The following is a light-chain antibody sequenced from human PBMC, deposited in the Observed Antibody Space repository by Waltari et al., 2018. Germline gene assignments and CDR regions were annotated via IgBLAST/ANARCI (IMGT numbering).Light chain of an antibody. CDR1: QSVLYSSNNKNY. V-gene: IGKV4-1*01. J-gene: IGKJ2*01. CDR3: QQYYSTLPYT. CDR2: WAS. Sequence: DIVMTQSPDSLAVSLGERATINCKSSQSVLYSSNNKNYLAWYQQKPGPPPKPLIYWASTRESRVPDRFSGSGSGTDFTLTISSLQAEDVAVYYCQQYYSTLPYTFGQGTKLEIK.